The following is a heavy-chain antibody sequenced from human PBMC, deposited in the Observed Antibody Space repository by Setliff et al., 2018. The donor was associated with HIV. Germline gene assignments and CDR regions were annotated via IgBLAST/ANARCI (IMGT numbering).Heavy chain of an antibody. Sequence: PSETLSLTCTVSGGSISTYYWSWIRQPPGKGLEGIGYIYTSGSTNYNPSLTTRVTISIATSKQQVSLKLSSVTAADTAVYYCARAYFGSGIYYWGQGTLVTSPQ. CDR1: GGSISTYY. V-gene: IGHV4-4*09. D-gene: IGHD3-10*01. CDR3: ARAYFGSGIYY. J-gene: IGHJ4*02. CDR2: IYTSGST.